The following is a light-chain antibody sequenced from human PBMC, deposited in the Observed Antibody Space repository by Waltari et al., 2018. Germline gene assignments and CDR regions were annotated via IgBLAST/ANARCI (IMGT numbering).Light chain of an antibody. CDR2: DGN. CDR1: SRDVGSWRF. J-gene: IGLJ3*02. V-gene: IGLV2-11*01. CDR3: CAYAGSYTWV. Sequence: QSALTQPRSVSGSPGQSVTISCTGSSRDVGSWRFVSWYQQHPGKAPKVLIFDGNKRPSGVPDRFSGSKSGNTAFLTISGLQADDEVDYYCCAYAGSYTWVFGGGTRLTVL.